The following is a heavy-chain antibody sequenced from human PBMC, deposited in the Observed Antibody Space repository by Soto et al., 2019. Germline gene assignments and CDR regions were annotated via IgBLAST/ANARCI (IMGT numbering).Heavy chain of an antibody. CDR1: GFTFSSYA. CDR2: ISDSGGST. Sequence: EVQLLESGGGLVQPGGSLRLSCAASGFTFSSYAMSWVRQAPGKGLEWVSGISDSGGSTYYADSVKGRFTISRDNSKNTLYLQMSSLRADDTAVYYCAKDGPPGTYLVGWLDHWGQGALVTVSS. V-gene: IGHV3-23*01. CDR3: AKDGPPGTYLVGWLDH. D-gene: IGHD1-26*01. J-gene: IGHJ4*02.